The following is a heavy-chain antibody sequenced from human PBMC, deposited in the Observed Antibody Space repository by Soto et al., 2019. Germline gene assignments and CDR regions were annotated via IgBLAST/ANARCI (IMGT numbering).Heavy chain of an antibody. J-gene: IGHJ6*02. CDR2: IYYSGST. Sequence: PSETLSLTCTVSGGSISSYYWSWIRQPPGKGLEWIGYIYYSGSTNYNPSLKSRVTISVDTSKNQLSLKLSSVTAADTAVYYCARGSSDYDFWSGYSNYYYGMDVWGQGTTVTVSS. V-gene: IGHV4-59*01. D-gene: IGHD3-3*01. CDR1: GGSISSYY. CDR3: ARGSSDYDFWSGYSNYYYGMDV.